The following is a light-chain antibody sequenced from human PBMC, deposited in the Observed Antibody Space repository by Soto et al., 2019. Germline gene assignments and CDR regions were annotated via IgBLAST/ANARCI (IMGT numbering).Light chain of an antibody. CDR3: ASWDDSLKGVL. CDR1: RSNIGSNL. Sequence: QSVLTQPPSASGTPGQRGSISCSGGRSNIGSNLVSWYQQLPGTAPKLLLYFNDQRPSGVPDRFSGSKSGTSASLAVSELQSEDEADYFCASWDDSLKGVLFGGGTKLTVL. CDR2: FND. J-gene: IGLJ3*02. V-gene: IGLV1-44*01.